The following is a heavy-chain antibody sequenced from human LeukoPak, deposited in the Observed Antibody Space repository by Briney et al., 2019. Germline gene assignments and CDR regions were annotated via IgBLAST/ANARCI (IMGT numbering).Heavy chain of an antibody. D-gene: IGHD2-8*01. CDR2: INYSGGT. Sequence: SETLSLTCTVSGGSISSYYWSWIRQPPGKGLEWIGYINYSGGTKYNPSLKSRVTISVDTSKNQFSLKLNSVTAADTAVYYCARDEMGDVWGQGTTVTVSS. CDR3: ARDEMGDV. V-gene: IGHV4-59*01. J-gene: IGHJ6*02. CDR1: GGSISSYY.